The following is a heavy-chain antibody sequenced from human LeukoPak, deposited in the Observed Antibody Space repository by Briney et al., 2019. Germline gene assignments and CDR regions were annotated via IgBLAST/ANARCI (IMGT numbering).Heavy chain of an antibody. CDR1: GFTFSSYA. D-gene: IGHD6-25*01. V-gene: IGHV3-23*01. CDR2: ISGSGGST. J-gene: IGHJ6*04. Sequence: GGSLRLSCAASGFTFSSYAMRWVRQAPGKGLEWISAISGSGGSTYYADSVKGRVTISRDNSKNTLYLQMNSLRAEDTAVYYCAKGSEEDYDYYVMDVGGKGTTVSVSS. CDR3: AKGSEEDYDYYVMDV.